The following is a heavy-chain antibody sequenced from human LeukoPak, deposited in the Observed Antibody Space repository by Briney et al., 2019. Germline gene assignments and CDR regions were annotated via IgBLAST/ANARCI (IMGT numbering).Heavy chain of an antibody. CDR1: GFIFSSYG. CDR2: IRYDGSNK. CDR3: AKDASQYYYDSSGYYDY. D-gene: IGHD3-22*01. V-gene: IGHV3-30*02. J-gene: IGHJ4*02. Sequence: PGGSLRLSCAASGFIFSSYGMHWVRQAPGKGLEWVAFIRYDGSNKYYADSVKGRFTISRDNSKNTLYLQMNSLRAEDTAVYYCAKDASQYYYDSSGYYDYWGQGTLVTVSS.